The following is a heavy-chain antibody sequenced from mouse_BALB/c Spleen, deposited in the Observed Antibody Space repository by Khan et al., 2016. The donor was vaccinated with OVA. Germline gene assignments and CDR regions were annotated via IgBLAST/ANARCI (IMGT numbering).Heavy chain of an antibody. D-gene: IGHD1-1*02. CDR3: VRGGSFAY. CDR1: GYTFTDFA. CDR2: ISTYYGDA. J-gene: IGHJ3*01. Sequence: QVRLQQSGAELARPGVAVKISCKGSGYTFTDFAMHWVKRGHTKSLEWIGVISTYYGDADYNQQFKGKASMTVDKSSSTAYMELARLTSEDSAIYSCVRGGSFAYWGPGTLVTVSA. V-gene: IGHV1S137*01.